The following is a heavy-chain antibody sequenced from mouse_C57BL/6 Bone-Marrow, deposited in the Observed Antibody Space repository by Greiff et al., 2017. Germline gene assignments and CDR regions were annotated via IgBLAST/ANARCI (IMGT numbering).Heavy chain of an antibody. Sequence: QVQLQQPGAELVKPGASVKLSCKASGYTFTSYWMHWVKQRPGQGLEWIGMIHPNSGSTNYNEKFKSKATLTVDKSSSPAYMQLSSLTSEDSAVYCGARGGYDSERFDYWGQGTTLTVSA. D-gene: IGHD2-4*01. J-gene: IGHJ2*01. V-gene: IGHV1-64*01. CDR3: ARGGYDSERFDY. CDR1: GYTFTSYW. CDR2: IHPNSGST.